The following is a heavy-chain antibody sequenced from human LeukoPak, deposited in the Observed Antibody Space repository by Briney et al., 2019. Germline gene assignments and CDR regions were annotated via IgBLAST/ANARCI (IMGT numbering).Heavy chain of an antibody. J-gene: IGHJ4*02. CDR1: GFTFGDYA. CDR2: IRSKAYGGTT. CDR3: TRERRGYSSGWSPRFFDY. D-gene: IGHD6-19*01. Sequence: GGSLRLSCTASGFTFGDYAMSWFRQAPGKGLEWVGFIRSKAYGGTTEYAASVKGRFTISRDDSKSIAYLQVNSLKTEDTAVYYCTRERRGYSSGWSPRFFDYWGQGTLVTVSS. V-gene: IGHV3-49*03.